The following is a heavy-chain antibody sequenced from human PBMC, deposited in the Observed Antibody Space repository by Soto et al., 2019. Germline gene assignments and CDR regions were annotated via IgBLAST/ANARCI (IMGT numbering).Heavy chain of an antibody. V-gene: IGHV4-30-2*01. J-gene: IGHJ4*02. CDR3: ARVTRDFGYYDSSGYPPEGYYFDY. D-gene: IGHD3-22*01. CDR1: GGSISSGGYS. Sequence: PSETLSLTCAVSGGSISSGGYSWSWIRQPPGKGLEWIGYIYHSGSTYYNPSLKSRVTISVDRSKNQFSLKLSSVTAADTAVYYCARVTRDFGYYDSSGYPPEGYYFDYWGQGTLVTSPQ. CDR2: IYHSGST.